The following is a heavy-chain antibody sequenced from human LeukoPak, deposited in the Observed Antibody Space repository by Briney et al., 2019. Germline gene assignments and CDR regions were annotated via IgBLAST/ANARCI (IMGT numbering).Heavy chain of an antibody. CDR2: VNHDGNI. CDR1: GGSFSGYP. CDR3: ARRAGAYSHPYDY. Sequence: SETLSLTCAVYGGSFSGYPCNWIRQPPGKGLEWIGEVNHDGNIYYNPSLNSRVTISFDTSKNQFSLKLNSVTAADTAVYYCARRAGAYSHPYDYWGQGTLVTVSS. J-gene: IGHJ4*02. D-gene: IGHD4/OR15-4a*01. V-gene: IGHV4-34*01.